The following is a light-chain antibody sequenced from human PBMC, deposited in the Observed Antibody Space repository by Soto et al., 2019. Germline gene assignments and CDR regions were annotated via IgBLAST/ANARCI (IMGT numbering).Light chain of an antibody. CDR1: SSDVGAYNY. J-gene: IGLJ1*01. Sequence: QSALTQPASVSGPPGQSITISCTGTSSDVGAYNYVSWYQHHPGKAPRLVIYDVTNRPSGISDRFSGSKSGNTASLTISGLLADDEAYYYCTSYTSNSTYVFGTGTKVTVL. V-gene: IGLV2-14*01. CDR3: TSYTSNSTYV. CDR2: DVT.